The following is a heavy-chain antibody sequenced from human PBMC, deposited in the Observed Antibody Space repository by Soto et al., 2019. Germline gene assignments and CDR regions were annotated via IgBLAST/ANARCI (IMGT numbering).Heavy chain of an antibody. J-gene: IGHJ5*02. CDR2: ISAYNGNT. CDR1: VYTFTSYG. V-gene: IGHV1-18*01. CDR3: ARGPQGDWFDP. Sequence: QVQLVQSGAEVKKPGSSVKVSCKASVYTFTSYGISWVRQAPGQGLEWMGWISAYNGNTNYAQKLQGRVTMNTDTSTSPEYMDLRSLRSDDTAVYYCARGPQGDWFDPWGQGTLVTVAS.